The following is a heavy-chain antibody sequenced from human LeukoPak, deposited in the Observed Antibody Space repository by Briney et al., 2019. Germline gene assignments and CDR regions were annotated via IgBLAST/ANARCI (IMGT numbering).Heavy chain of an antibody. CDR3: ARGRKSSRTSYYYDSSGQGGWFDP. D-gene: IGHD3-22*01. J-gene: IGHJ5*02. CDR2: INHSGST. V-gene: IGHV4-34*01. Sequence: PSETLSLTCAVYGGSFSGYYWSWIRQPPGKGLEWIGEINHSGSTNYNPSLKSRVTISVDTSKNQFSLKLSSVTAADTAVYYCARGRKSSRTSYYYDSSGQGGWFDPWGQGTLVTVSS. CDR1: GGSFSGYY.